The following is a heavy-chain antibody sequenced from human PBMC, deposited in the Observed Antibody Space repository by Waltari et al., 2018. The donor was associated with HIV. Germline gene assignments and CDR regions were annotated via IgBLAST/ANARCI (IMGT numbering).Heavy chain of an antibody. CDR3: ARDCCDFWSGYSRHYYYGMDV. J-gene: IGHJ6*02. V-gene: IGHV4-30-4*01. CDR1: GGSISSGDYY. D-gene: IGHD3-3*01. Sequence: QVQLQESGPGLVKPSQTLSLTCTVSGGSISSGDYYWSWIRQSPGKGLEWIGYIYYSGSTSYDPSLKSRVTIAVETSKNQFSLKLSSVTAADTAVYYCARDCCDFWSGYSRHYYYGMDVWGQGTTVTVSS. CDR2: IYYSGST.